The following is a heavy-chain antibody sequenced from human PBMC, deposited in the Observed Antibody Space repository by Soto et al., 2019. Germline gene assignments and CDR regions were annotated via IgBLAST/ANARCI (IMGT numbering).Heavy chain of an antibody. CDR2: ISYDGSNK. CDR1: GFTFSSYG. CDR3: AKDPDSSGWYGY. J-gene: IGHJ4*02. D-gene: IGHD6-19*01. Sequence: QVQLVESGGGVVQPGRSLRLSCAASGFTFSSYGMHWVRQAPGKGLEWVAVISYDGSNKYYADSVKGRFTISRDNSKNTLYLQMNSLRAEDTAVYYCAKDPDSSGWYGYWGQGTLVTVSS. V-gene: IGHV3-30*18.